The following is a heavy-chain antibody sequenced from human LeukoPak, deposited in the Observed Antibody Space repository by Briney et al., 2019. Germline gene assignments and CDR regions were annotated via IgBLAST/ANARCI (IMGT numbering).Heavy chain of an antibody. CDR1: GFTFSSYW. V-gene: IGHV3-30*03. CDR3: ARGDSSSWYLDY. D-gene: IGHD6-13*01. CDR2: ISNDGRNE. J-gene: IGHJ4*02. Sequence: PGGSLRLSCAASGFTFSSYWMSWVRQAPGKGLQWVAVISNDGRNEYYADSVKGRFTISRDNPKNTLYLQMNSLRPEDTAVYYCARGDSSSWYLDYWGQGTLVTVSS.